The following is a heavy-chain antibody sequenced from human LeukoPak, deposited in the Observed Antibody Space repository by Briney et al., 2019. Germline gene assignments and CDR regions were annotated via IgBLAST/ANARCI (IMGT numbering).Heavy chain of an antibody. V-gene: IGHV1-2*02. D-gene: IGHD5-18*01. Sequence: ASVKVSCKASGYTFTGYYMRWVRQAPGQGLEWMGWINPNSGGRNYAQKFQGRVTMTRDTSFSTAYMELSRLRSDYTAVYYCGRFVQLWGSPIDYWGQGTLVTVSS. J-gene: IGHJ4*02. CDR2: INPNSGGR. CDR3: GRFVQLWGSPIDY. CDR1: GYTFTGYY.